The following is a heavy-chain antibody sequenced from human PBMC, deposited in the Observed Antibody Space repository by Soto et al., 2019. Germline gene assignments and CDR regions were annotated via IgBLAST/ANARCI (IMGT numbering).Heavy chain of an antibody. CDR2: INPSGGST. CDR3: AREGYYGSGIDGMDV. J-gene: IGHJ6*02. D-gene: IGHD3-10*01. V-gene: IGHV1-46*01. Sequence: ASVKVSCKASGYTFTSYYMHWVRQAPGQGLEWMGIINPSGGSTSYAQKFQGRVTMTRDTSASTVYMELSSLRSEDTAVYYCAREGYYGSGIDGMDVWGQGTTVTVSS. CDR1: GYTFTSYY.